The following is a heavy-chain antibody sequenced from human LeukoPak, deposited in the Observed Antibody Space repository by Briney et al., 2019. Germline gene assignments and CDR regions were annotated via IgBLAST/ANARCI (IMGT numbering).Heavy chain of an antibody. CDR3: AKGPEVRGVIVILKTGEKGALDY. V-gene: IGHV3-30*02. CDR2: IRYDGSNK. CDR1: GFTFSTYG. Sequence: GGSLRLSCAASGFTFSTYGMHWVRQAPGKGLEWVAFIRYDGSNKYYADSVKGRFTISRDNSKNTLCLQMSSLRAEDTAVYYCAKGPEVRGVIVILKTGEKGALDYWGQGTLVTVSS. D-gene: IGHD3-10*01. J-gene: IGHJ4*02.